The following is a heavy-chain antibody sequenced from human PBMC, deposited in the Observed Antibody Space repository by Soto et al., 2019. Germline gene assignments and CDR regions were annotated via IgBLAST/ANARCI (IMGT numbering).Heavy chain of an antibody. CDR3: AKGPVQIVVVVAATHNLEYFQH. CDR2: ISGSGGST. CDR1: GFTFSSYA. D-gene: IGHD2-15*01. V-gene: IGHV3-23*01. J-gene: IGHJ1*01. Sequence: GGSLRLSCAASGFTFSSYAMSWVRQAPGKGLEWVSAISGSGGSTYYADSVKGRFTISRDNSKNTRYLQMNSLRAEDTAVYYCAKGPVQIVVVVAATHNLEYFQHWGQGTLVTVSS.